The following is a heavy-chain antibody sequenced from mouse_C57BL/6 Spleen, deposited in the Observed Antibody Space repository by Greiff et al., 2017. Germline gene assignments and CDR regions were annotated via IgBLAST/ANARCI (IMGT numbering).Heavy chain of an antibody. CDR2: IFPGSGST. Sequence: QVQLQQSGPELVKPGASVKISCKASGYTFTDYYINWVKQRPGQGLEWIGWIFPGSGSTYYNEKFKGKATLTVDKSSSTAYMLLSSLTSEDSAVYFCARYSLYGYDERAWFAYWGQGTLVTVSA. J-gene: IGHJ3*01. CDR1: GYTFTDYY. CDR3: ARYSLYGYDERAWFAY. D-gene: IGHD2-2*01. V-gene: IGHV1-75*01.